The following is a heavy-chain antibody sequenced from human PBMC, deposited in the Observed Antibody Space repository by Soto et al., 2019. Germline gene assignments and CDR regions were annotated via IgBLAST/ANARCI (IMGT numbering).Heavy chain of an antibody. J-gene: IGHJ4*02. D-gene: IGHD4-17*01. CDR1: GGSISSGSYY. Sequence: SETLSLTCTVSGGSISSGSYYWGWVRQPPGKGLEWIGSIYFGGSAYYNPSLKSRVTISVDTSKNQFSLNLDPVDTATYYCAHLTTGGFYFDYWGQGTLVTVSS. CDR2: IYFGGSA. CDR3: AHLTTGGFYFDY. V-gene: IGHV4-39*01.